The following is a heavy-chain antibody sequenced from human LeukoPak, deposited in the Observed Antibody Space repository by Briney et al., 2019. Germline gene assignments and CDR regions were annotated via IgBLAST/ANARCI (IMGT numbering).Heavy chain of an antibody. CDR1: GFTFSNYA. CDR3: AKTLTTVTILDAFDI. Sequence: PGGSLRLSCVASGFTFSNYAMTWVRQVPGKGLEWVSGISGTGSTTNYADSVKGRFTISRDNSKNTLYLQMSSLRAEDMAVYYCAKTLTTVTILDAFDIWGQGTMVTVSS. CDR2: ISGTGSTT. V-gene: IGHV3-23*01. J-gene: IGHJ3*02. D-gene: IGHD4-17*01.